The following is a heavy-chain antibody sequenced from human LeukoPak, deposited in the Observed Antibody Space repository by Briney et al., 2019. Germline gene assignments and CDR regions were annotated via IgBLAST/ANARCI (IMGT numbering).Heavy chain of an antibody. V-gene: IGHV3-21*01. J-gene: IGHJ4*02. CDR3: ARAIILTGYSCDY. Sequence: GGSLRLSCAASGFTFSSYSMNWVRQAPGKGLEWVSSISSSSSYIYYADSVKGRFTISRDNAKNSLYLQMNSLRAEDTAVYYCARAIILTGYSCDYWGQGTLVTVSS. CDR2: ISSSSSYI. CDR1: GFTFSSYS. D-gene: IGHD3-9*01.